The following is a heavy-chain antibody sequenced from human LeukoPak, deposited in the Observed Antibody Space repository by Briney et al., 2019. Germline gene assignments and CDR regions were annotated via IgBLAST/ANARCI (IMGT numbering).Heavy chain of an antibody. CDR2: MNPNSGNT. D-gene: IGHD3-22*01. J-gene: IGHJ6*02. V-gene: IGHV1-8*01. CDR3: ARYTMIVILSGYYYGMDL. CDR1: GYTFTSYD. Sequence: ASVKVSCKASGYTFTSYDINWVRQATGQGLEWMGWMNPNSGNTGYAQKFQGRVTMTRNTSISTAYMELSSLRSEDTAVYYCARYTMIVILSGYYYGMDLWGQGTTVTVSS.